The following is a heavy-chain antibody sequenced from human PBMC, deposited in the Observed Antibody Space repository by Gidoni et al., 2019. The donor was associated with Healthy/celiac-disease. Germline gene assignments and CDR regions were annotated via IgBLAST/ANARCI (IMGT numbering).Heavy chain of an antibody. J-gene: IGHJ4*02. Sequence: EVQLVESGGGLVQPVGSLSLSCAASGFTFSSYEMNCVRQGPGKGLEWVSYISSSGSTIYYADSVNVRFTISRDNAKNSLYLQMNSLRAEDTAVYYCARAGAHAFDYWGQGTLVTVSS. D-gene: IGHD3-10*01. CDR3: ARAGAHAFDY. CDR1: GFTFSSYE. CDR2: ISSSGSTI. V-gene: IGHV3-48*03.